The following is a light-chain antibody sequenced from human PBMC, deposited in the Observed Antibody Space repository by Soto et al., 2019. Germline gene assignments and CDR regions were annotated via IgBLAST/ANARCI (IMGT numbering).Light chain of an antibody. CDR2: GVS. V-gene: IGLV2-14*01. Sequence: QSALPQPASVSGSPGQSITISCTGTSSDVGSYDYVSWYQQHPGKAPKLLIYGVSNRPSGVSNRFSGSKSGNTASLTISGLQAEDEADYYCLSYTTRTIPDVLGTGTKLTVL. J-gene: IGLJ1*01. CDR1: SSDVGSYDY. CDR3: LSYTTRTIPDV.